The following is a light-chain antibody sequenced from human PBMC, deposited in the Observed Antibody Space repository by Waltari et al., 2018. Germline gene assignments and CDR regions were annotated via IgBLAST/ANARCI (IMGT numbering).Light chain of an antibody. CDR3: QQYNNWPPA. CDR1: QSVSIN. V-gene: IGKV3-15*01. Sequence: EIVMTQSPATLSVSTGERATLSCRASQSVSINLAWYQQKPGQAPRLLIYGASTRATGIPARFSGSGSGKEFTLTISSLQSEDFAVYYCQQYNNWPPAFGQGTKVEIK. CDR2: GAS. J-gene: IGKJ1*01.